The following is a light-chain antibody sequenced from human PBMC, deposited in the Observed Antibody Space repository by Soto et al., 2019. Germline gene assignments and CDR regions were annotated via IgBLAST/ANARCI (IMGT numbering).Light chain of an antibody. J-gene: IGKJ5*01. CDR2: DAS. CDR1: QSVSSY. CDR3: QQRSNWPPIT. V-gene: IGKV3-11*01. Sequence: EIVLTQSPATLSLSPGESATLSCRASQSVSSYLAWYKQKPGQAPMLLIYDASNRSTGIPDRFSGSVSGTDFTLTISSLEPEDFAFYYCQQRSNWPPITLGHGKRLEIK.